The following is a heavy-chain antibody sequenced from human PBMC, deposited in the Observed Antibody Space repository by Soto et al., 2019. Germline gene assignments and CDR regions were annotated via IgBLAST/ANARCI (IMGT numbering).Heavy chain of an antibody. CDR1: GFTLSHYW. CDR3: ARDRDYVWGSYRYGMDV. D-gene: IGHD3-16*02. V-gene: IGHV3-74*01. J-gene: IGHJ6*02. Sequence: PGGSLRLSCAASGFTLSHYWMHWVRQAPGKGLVWVSLINNDGSDTRYADSVKGRFTISRDNARNTLYLQVTSLRAEDTAVYYCARDRDYVWGSYRYGMDVWGQGTTVTVSS. CDR2: INNDGSDT.